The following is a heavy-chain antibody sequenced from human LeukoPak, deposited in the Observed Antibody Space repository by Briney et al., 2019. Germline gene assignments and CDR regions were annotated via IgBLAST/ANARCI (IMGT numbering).Heavy chain of an antibody. CDR1: GYTFTGYY. CDR3: ARVLGHWYYDSSSPTSRAFDI. D-gene: IGHD3-22*01. V-gene: IGHV1-2*02. J-gene: IGHJ3*02. Sequence: ASVNVSCKASGYTFTGYYMHWVRQAPGQGLEWMGWINPSSGGTNYAQKFQGRVTMTRDTSISTAYMELSRLRSDDTAVYYCARVLGHWYYDSSSPTSRAFDIWGQGTMVTVSS. CDR2: INPSSGGT.